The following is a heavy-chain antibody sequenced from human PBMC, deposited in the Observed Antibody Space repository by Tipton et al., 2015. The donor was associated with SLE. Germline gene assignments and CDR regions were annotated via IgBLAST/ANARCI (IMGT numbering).Heavy chain of an antibody. D-gene: IGHD3-16*01. CDR2: IYCSGST. J-gene: IGHJ2*01. CDR1: GGSISSGGYY. V-gene: IGHV4-31*02. Sequence: LRLSCTVSGGSISSGGYYWSWIRQHPGKGLEWIGYIYCSGSTYYNPSLKSRVTISIDTSKNQFSLKLSSVTAADTAVYYCARKRLPDLDFDLWGRGTLVTVSS. CDR3: ARKRLPDLDFDL.